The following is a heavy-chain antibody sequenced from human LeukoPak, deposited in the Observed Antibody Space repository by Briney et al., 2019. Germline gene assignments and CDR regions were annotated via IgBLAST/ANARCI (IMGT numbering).Heavy chain of an antibody. J-gene: IGHJ4*02. CDR3: ARGGVVGAYLDY. V-gene: IGHV1-69*13. D-gene: IGHD1-26*01. Sequence: ASVKLSCKASGGTFSSYAISWVRQAPGQGLEWMGGIIPIFGTANYAQKFQGRVTITADESTSTAYMQLSSLRSEDTAVYYCARGGVVGAYLDYWGQGTLVTVSS. CDR1: GGTFSSYA. CDR2: IIPIFGTA.